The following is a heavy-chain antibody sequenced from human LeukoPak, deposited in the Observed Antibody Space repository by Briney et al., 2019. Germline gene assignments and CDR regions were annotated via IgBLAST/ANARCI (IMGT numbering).Heavy chain of an antibody. CDR1: GGSINNYY. CDR3: ARGDLWGSGSYYSFDY. Sequence: SETLSLTCTVSGGSINNYYWSWIRQPPGKGLEWIGYIYHSGSTYYNPSLKSRVTISVDRSKNQFSLKLSSVTAADTAVYYCARGDLWGSGSYYSFDYWGQGTLVTVSS. J-gene: IGHJ4*02. D-gene: IGHD3-10*01. V-gene: IGHV4-59*12. CDR2: IYHSGST.